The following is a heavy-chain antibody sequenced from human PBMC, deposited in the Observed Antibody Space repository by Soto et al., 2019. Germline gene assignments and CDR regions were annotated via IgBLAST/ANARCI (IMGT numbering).Heavy chain of an antibody. CDR3: ARSVEGHFDY. CDR2: ITSDTKTI. J-gene: IGHJ4*02. V-gene: IGHV3-48*02. CDR1: GFTFSVYS. Sequence: EVQLVESGGDLVQRGGSLRLSCVASGFTFSVYSMNWVRQAPGKGLEWFSYITSDTKTIKYADSVKGRFTISRDNAKSSVYLRMNSLRDEDTAVYYCARSVEGHFDYWGQGTVVTVSS. D-gene: IGHD6-19*01.